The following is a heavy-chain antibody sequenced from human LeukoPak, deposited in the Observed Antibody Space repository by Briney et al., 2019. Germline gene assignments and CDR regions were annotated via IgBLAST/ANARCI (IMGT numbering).Heavy chain of an antibody. CDR3: ASLPFYYYDSSGYFAY. D-gene: IGHD3-22*01. CDR2: IYYSGST. V-gene: IGHV4-39*01. CDR1: GGSISSSSYY. Sequence: PSETLSLTCTVSGGSISSSSYYWGWIRQPPGKGLEWIGSIYYSGSTYYNPSLKSRVTISVDTSKNQFSLKLSSVTAADTAMYYCASLPFYYYDSSGYFAYGGQGTLVTVPS. J-gene: IGHJ4*02.